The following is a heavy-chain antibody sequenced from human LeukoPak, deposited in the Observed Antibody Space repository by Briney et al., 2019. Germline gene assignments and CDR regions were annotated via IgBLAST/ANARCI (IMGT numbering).Heavy chain of an antibody. D-gene: IGHD3-10*01. CDR1: GFTFDDNA. V-gene: IGHV3-9*01. CDR2: ISWNSGSI. CDR3: AREYRSGDFDY. J-gene: IGHJ4*02. Sequence: GGSLRLSCAASGFTFDDNAMHWVRQAPGKGLEWVSGISWNSGSIGYADSVKGRFTISRDNAKNSLYLQMSSLRAEDTAVYYCAREYRSGDFDYWGQGTLVTVSS.